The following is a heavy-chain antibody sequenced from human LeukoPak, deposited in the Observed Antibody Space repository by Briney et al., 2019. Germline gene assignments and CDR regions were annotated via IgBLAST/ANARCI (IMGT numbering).Heavy chain of an antibody. CDR3: ARDPYSSGWYAWFDP. CDR1: GGTFSSYA. V-gene: IGHV1-69*13. CDR2: IIPIFGTA. Sequence: ASVKVSCKASGGTFSSYAISWVRQAPGQGLEWMGGIIPIFGTANYAQKFQGRVTNTADESTSTAYMELSSLRSEDTAVYYCARDPYSSGWYAWFDPWGQGTLVTVSS. D-gene: IGHD6-19*01. J-gene: IGHJ5*02.